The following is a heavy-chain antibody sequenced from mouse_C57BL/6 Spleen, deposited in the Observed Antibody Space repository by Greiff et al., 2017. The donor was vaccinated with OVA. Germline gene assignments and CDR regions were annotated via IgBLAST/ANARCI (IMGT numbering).Heavy chain of an antibody. Sequence: QVQLQQSGAELVRPGASVKLSCKASGYPFTDYYINWVKQRPGQGLEWIARIYPGSGNTYYNEKFKGKATLTAEKSSSTAYMQLSSLTSEDSAVYVCARWATGTHYAMDYWGQGTSVTVSS. CDR3: ARWATGTHYAMDY. CDR1: GYPFTDYY. D-gene: IGHD4-1*02. CDR2: IYPGSGNT. V-gene: IGHV1-76*01. J-gene: IGHJ4*01.